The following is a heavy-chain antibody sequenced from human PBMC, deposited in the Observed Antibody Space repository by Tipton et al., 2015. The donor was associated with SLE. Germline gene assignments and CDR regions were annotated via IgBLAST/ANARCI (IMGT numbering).Heavy chain of an antibody. CDR3: TRDPGYGFGAFDI. CDR1: GFTFGDYA. D-gene: IGHD2-2*03. Sequence: SLRLSCTASGFTFGDYAMSWVRQAPGKGLEWVGFIRSKAYGGTTEYAASVKGRFTISRDDSKSIAYLQMNSLKTEDTAVYYCTRDPGYGFGAFDIWGQGTMVTVSS. V-gene: IGHV3-49*04. CDR2: IRSKAYGGTT. J-gene: IGHJ3*02.